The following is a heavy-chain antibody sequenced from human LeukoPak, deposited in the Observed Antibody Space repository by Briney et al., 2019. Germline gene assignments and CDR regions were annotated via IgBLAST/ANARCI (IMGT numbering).Heavy chain of an antibody. J-gene: IGHJ4*02. CDR3: ARHPTHSSSWYYFDY. Sequence: SETLSLTCTVSGGSISSYYRSWIRHPPGKGLEWIGYIYYTGSTNYNPSLKGRVTISVDRSKNQLSLKLRSVTAADTAVYYCARHPTHSSSWYYFDYWGQGTLVTVSS. D-gene: IGHD6-13*01. CDR1: GGSISSYY. CDR2: IYYTGST. V-gene: IGHV4-59*08.